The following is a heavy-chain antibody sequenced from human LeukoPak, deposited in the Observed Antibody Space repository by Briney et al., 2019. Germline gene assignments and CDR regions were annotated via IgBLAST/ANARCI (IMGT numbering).Heavy chain of an antibody. CDR3: ARDFAIDYYSSGHYYGAFDI. CDR2: ISSSSRYI. CDR1: GFTFSSYS. J-gene: IGHJ3*02. D-gene: IGHD3-22*01. Sequence: GGSLRLSCAASGFTFSSYSMNWVRQATGKGLDWVSSISSSSRYIYYADPVKGRFTISRDNAKNSLYLQMHSLRAEDTAVYYYARDFAIDYYSSGHYYGAFDIWGQGTMVTVSS. V-gene: IGHV3-21*01.